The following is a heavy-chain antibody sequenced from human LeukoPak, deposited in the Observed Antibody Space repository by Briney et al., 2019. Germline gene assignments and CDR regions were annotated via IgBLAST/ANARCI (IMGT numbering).Heavy chain of an antibody. CDR1: ADSFSSHY. CDR2: ISYIGGT. Sequence: SETLSLTCAVSADSFSSHYWTWIRQPPGKGLEWIGYISYIGGTNYNPSLKSRVTISIDTSKNQFSLKLSSVTAADTAVYYCARDLVTVTKGFDIWGQGTMVTVSS. J-gene: IGHJ3*02. CDR3: ARDLVTVTKGFDI. V-gene: IGHV4-59*11. D-gene: IGHD4-17*01.